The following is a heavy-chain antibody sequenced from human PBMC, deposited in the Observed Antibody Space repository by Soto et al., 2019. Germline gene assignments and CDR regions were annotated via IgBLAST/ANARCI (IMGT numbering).Heavy chain of an antibody. V-gene: IGHV3-33*01. CDR1: GFTFGSYS. CDR2: IWYDGSNK. D-gene: IGHD5-18*01. CDR3: ARDPGSIFLGYSSTYYFDY. Sequence: XGCLRLTGAAAGFTFGSYSMHWVRQAPGKGLGWVAVIWYDGSNKYYADSVKGRFTISRDNSKNTLYLQMNSLRAEDTAVYYCARDPGSIFLGYSSTYYFDYWAQGPLVTVSS. J-gene: IGHJ4*02.